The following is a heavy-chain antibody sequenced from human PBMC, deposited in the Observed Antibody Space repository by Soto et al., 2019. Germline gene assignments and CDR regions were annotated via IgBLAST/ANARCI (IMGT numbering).Heavy chain of an antibody. D-gene: IGHD3-9*01. CDR2: IIPIFGTA. CDR1: GGTFSSYA. Sequence: SVKVSCKASGGTFSSYAISWVRQAPGQGLEWMGGIIPIFGTANYAQKFQGRVTITADESTSTAYMELSSLRSEDTAVYYCASSPYDILTGYYSGAFDIWGQGTMVTVSS. J-gene: IGHJ3*02. CDR3: ASSPYDILTGYYSGAFDI. V-gene: IGHV1-69*13.